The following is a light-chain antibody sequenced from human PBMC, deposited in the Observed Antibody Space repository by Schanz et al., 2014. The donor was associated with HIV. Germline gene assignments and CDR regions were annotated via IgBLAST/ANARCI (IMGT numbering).Light chain of an antibody. CDR2: NNN. CDR1: GSNIGSRT. J-gene: IGLJ3*02. CDR3: QSFDNSLSGVV. V-gene: IGLV1-44*01. Sequence: QSVLTQPPSASGTPGQRVTITCSGSGSNIGSRTVDWYYQLPGTAPRLLIHNNNQRPSGVPDRFSGSKSGTSASLSISGLQSEDEADYYCQSFDNSLSGVVFGGGTKLTVL.